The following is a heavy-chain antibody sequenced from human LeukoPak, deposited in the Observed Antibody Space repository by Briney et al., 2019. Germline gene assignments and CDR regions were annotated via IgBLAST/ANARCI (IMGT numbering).Heavy chain of an antibody. Sequence: ASVKVSCKASGYTFTGYYMHWVRQAPGQGLEWMGWINPNSGGTNYAQKFQGRVTMTRDTSISTAYMELSRLRSDDTAVYYCARSSMVRGIIMAQFDPWGQETLVTVSS. V-gene: IGHV1-2*02. CDR1: GYTFTGYY. D-gene: IGHD3-10*01. J-gene: IGHJ5*02. CDR2: INPNSGGT. CDR3: ARSSMVRGIIMAQFDP.